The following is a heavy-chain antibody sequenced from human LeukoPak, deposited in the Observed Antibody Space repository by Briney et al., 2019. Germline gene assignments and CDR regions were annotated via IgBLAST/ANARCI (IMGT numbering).Heavy chain of an antibody. CDR2: ISWNSDSI. CDR3: TRGVGDYCSGGSCYYFDS. J-gene: IGHJ4*02. CDR1: GFTFDDYA. D-gene: IGHD2-15*01. V-gene: IGHV3-9*03. Sequence: GGSLRLSCVASGFTFDDYAMHWVRQAPGKGLEWVSGISWNSDSIAYADSVKGRFTISRDNATNSLYLQINSLRPEDMALYFCTRGVGDYCSGGSCYYFDSWGQGTLVTVSS.